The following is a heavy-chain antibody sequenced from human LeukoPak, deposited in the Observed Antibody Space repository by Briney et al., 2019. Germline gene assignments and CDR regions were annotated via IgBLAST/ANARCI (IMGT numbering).Heavy chain of an antibody. CDR1: GFTFSSYS. CDR2: ISSSSSYI. D-gene: IGHD5-24*01. CDR3: ARDLVTMATGLDY. V-gene: IGHV3-21*03. J-gene: IGHJ4*02. Sequence: GGSLRLSCAASGFTFSSYSMNWVRQALGKGLEWVSSISSSSSYIYYADSVKGRFTISRDNAKNSLYLQMNSLRAEDTAVYYCARDLVTMATGLDYWGQGTLVTVSS.